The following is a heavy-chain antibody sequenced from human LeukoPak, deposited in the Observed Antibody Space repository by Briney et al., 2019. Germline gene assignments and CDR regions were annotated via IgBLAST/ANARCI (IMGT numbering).Heavy chain of an antibody. D-gene: IGHD6-19*01. Sequence: GGSLRLSCAASGFTFSSYSMNWVRQAPGKGLEWVSSISSGSSYIYYADSVKGRFTISRDNAKNSLYLQMNSLRAEDTAVYYCARTTLGAVAFGYWGQGTLVTVSS. CDR1: GFTFSSYS. CDR2: ISSGSSYI. CDR3: ARTTLGAVAFGY. V-gene: IGHV3-21*01. J-gene: IGHJ4*02.